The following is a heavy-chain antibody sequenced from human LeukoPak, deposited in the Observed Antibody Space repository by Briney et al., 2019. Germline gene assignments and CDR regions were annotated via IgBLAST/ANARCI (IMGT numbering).Heavy chain of an antibody. V-gene: IGHV3-23*01. J-gene: IGHJ6*03. Sequence: PGGSLRLSCAASGFTFSSYDMSWLRQAPGKGLEWVSDISGSGGSTYYADSVKGRFTISRDNSKNTLYLQMNSLRAEDTAVYSCAKEGYYFMDVWGKGTTVTVSS. CDR3: AKEGYYFMDV. CDR1: GFTFSSYD. CDR2: ISGSGGST.